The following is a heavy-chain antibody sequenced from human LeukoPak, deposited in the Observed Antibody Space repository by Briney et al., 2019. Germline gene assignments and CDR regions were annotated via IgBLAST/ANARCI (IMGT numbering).Heavy chain of an antibody. V-gene: IGHV3-74*01. CDR2: INSDGSST. J-gene: IGHJ3*02. CDR1: GFTFSSYW. CDR3: AGMSYYDFWSDSDDAFDI. Sequence: GGSLRLSCAASGFTFSSYWIHWVRQAPGKGLVWVSRINSDGSSTRYADSVKGRFTISRDNAKNTLYLQMNSLRAEDTAVYYCAGMSYYDFWSDSDDAFDIWGQGTMVTVSS. D-gene: IGHD3-3*01.